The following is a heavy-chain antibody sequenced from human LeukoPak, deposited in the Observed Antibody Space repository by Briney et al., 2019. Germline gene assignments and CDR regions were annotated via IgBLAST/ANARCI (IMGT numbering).Heavy chain of an antibody. V-gene: IGHV3-48*01. Sequence: GGSLRLSCAASGFTFSSYSMNWVRQAPGKGLEWVSYISSSSSTIYYADSVKGRFTISRDNSKNTLYLQMNSLRAEDTAVYYCAKAGWEHRGSYYYYMDVWGKGTTVTISS. D-gene: IGHD1-26*01. CDR2: ISSSSSTI. J-gene: IGHJ6*03. CDR3: AKAGWEHRGSYYYYMDV. CDR1: GFTFSSYS.